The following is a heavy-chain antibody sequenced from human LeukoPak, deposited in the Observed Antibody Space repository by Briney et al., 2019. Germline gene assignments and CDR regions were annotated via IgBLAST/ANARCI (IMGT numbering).Heavy chain of an antibody. V-gene: IGHV2-5*02. CDR3: ARTLAAAGLNWFDP. D-gene: IGHD6-13*01. CDR1: GFSLSTSGVG. J-gene: IGHJ5*02. Sequence: SGPTLVKPTQTLTLTCTFSGFSLSTSGVGVGWIRQPPGKALEWLALIYWDDDKRYSPSLKSRLTITKDTSKNQVVLTMTNMDPVDTATYYCARTLAAAGLNWFDPWGQGTLVTVSS. CDR2: IYWDDDK.